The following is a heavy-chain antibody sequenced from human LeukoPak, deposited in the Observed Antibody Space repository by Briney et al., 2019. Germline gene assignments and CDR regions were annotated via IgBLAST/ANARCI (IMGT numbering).Heavy chain of an antibody. CDR3: AKEWELLAFDY. CDR1: GFIFSNYA. D-gene: IGHD1-26*01. CDR2: ISGSSYTT. Sequence: GGSLRLSCAASGFIFSNYAMGWVRLAPGKGLEWVSSISGSSYTTYYADSVKGRFTISRDNSKNTLYLQMNSLRAEDTAVYYCAKEWELLAFDYWGQGTLVTVSS. V-gene: IGHV3-23*01. J-gene: IGHJ4*02.